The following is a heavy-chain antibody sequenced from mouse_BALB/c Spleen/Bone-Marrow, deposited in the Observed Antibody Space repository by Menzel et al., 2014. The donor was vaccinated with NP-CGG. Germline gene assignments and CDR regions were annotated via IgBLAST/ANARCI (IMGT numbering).Heavy chain of an antibody. CDR2: IHLSDSES. CDR3: TRYDLTTRAFAY. J-gene: IGHJ3*01. V-gene: IGHV1-74*04. CDR1: GYSXTSYW. D-gene: IGHD3-3*01. Sequence: VQLQESGAELVRPGASVKLSCKASGYSXTSYWMNWVKQRPGQGLEWIGMIHLSDSESRLNQKFKDKATLTVDKSSXTAYMQLSSPTSEDSAVYYCTRYDLTTRAFAYWGQGTLVTVSA.